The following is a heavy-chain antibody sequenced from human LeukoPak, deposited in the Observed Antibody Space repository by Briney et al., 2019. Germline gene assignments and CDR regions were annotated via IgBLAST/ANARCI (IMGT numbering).Heavy chain of an antibody. CDR2: INHSGST. Sequence: SSETLSLTCAVYGGSFSGYYWSWIRQPPGKGLEWIGEINHSGSTNYNPSLKSRVTISVDTSKNQFSLKLSSVTAADTAVYYCARREQQLSNYYYYMDVWGKGATVTISS. V-gene: IGHV4-34*01. J-gene: IGHJ6*03. CDR3: ARREQQLSNYYYYMDV. D-gene: IGHD6-13*01. CDR1: GGSFSGYY.